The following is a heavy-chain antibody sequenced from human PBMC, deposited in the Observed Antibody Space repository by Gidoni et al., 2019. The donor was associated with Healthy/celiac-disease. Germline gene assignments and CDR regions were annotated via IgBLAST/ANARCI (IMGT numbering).Heavy chain of an antibody. CDR3: ARTCGGDCYYDEGSLYYYYGMDV. V-gene: IGHV1-69*01. CDR2: IIPIFGTA. D-gene: IGHD2-21*02. Sequence: QVQLVQSGAAVKKPGSSVKVSCKASGGTFSSYAISWVRQAPGQGLEWMGGIIPIFGTANYAQKFQGRVTITADESTSTAYMELSSLRSEDTAVYYCARTCGGDCYYDEGSLYYYYGMDVWGQGTTVTVSS. J-gene: IGHJ6*02. CDR1: GGTFSSYA.